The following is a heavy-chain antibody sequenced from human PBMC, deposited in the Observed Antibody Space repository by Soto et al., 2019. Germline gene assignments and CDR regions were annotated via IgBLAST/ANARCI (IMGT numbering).Heavy chain of an antibody. V-gene: IGHV4-4*02. J-gene: IGHJ6*03. CDR1: GGSISISNW. D-gene: IGHD1-26*01. CDR2: IHHSGST. CDR3: ARGGYYFYMDV. Sequence: QVQLQESGPGLVKPSETLSLTCAVSGGSISISNWWSWVRQTPGKGLEWIGQIHHSGSTNYSPSLTSRVTIAVDKAENQSSLKMTSVTAADPAVYYCARGGYYFYMDVWGKGTTVTVSS.